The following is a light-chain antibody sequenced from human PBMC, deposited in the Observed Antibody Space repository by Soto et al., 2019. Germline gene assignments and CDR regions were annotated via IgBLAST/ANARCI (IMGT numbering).Light chain of an antibody. CDR3: QQTFCTPIT. J-gene: IGKJ5*01. CDR2: AAS. V-gene: IGKV1-39*01. CDR1: QTVRTY. Sequence: DIQMTQSPSSLSASVGDRVTITCRASQTVRTYLNWYQQKPGKAPTLLVYAASTLGSAVPPRFTGAGSETDFTHTFSGLQPEDFATYYCQQTFCTPITFGQGTRLE.